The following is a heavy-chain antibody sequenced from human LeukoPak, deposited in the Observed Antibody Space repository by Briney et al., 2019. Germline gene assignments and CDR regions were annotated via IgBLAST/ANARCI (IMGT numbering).Heavy chain of an antibody. J-gene: IGHJ4*02. CDR3: AYSNNLNY. CDR1: RLSFRGQW. D-gene: IGHD1-20*01. Sequence: PGGSLRLSCAASRLSFRGQWMNWVRQAPGQGMEWVAHIKYDGSEKYYADSVKGRFTISREDAKNSLSLQMDNVRAEDTAVYYCAYSNNLNYWGQGTLVTVSS. V-gene: IGHV3-7*01. CDR2: IKYDGSEK.